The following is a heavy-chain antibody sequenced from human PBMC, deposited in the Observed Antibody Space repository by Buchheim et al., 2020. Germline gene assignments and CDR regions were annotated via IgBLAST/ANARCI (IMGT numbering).Heavy chain of an antibody. Sequence: QVQLQQWGAGLLKPSETLSLTCAVYGGSFSGYYWSWIRQPPGKGLEWIGEINHSGSTNYNPSLKSRVTISVDTAKNQFSMKLSSVTAADTAVYYCARTRGRRPWFDPWGQGTL. CDR2: INHSGST. D-gene: IGHD3-16*01. CDR1: GGSFSGYY. V-gene: IGHV4-34*01. J-gene: IGHJ5*02. CDR3: ARTRGRRPWFDP.